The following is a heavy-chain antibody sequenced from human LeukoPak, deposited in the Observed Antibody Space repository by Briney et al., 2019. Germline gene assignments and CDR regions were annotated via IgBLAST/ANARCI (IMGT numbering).Heavy chain of an antibody. CDR2: IYTSGST. J-gene: IGHJ3*02. Sequence: PSETLSLTCTVSGGSISSYYWSWIRQPAGKGLEWIGRIYTSGSTNYNPSLRSRVTMSVDTSKNQFSLKLSSVTAADTAVYYCARISGSYPPPAFDIWGQGTMVTVSS. CDR3: ARISGSYPPPAFDI. CDR1: GGSISSYY. D-gene: IGHD1-26*01. V-gene: IGHV4-4*07.